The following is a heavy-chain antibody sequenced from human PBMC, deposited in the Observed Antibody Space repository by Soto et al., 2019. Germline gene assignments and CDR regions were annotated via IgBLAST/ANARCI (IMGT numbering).Heavy chain of an antibody. V-gene: IGHV3-23*01. CDR3: ATLPYIVVVVAATPDY. J-gene: IGHJ4*02. D-gene: IGHD2-15*01. CDR2: ISGSGGST. CDR1: GFTFSSYA. Sequence: EVQLLESGGGLVQPGGSLRLSCAASGFTFSSYAMSWVRQAPGKGLEWVSAISGSGGSTYYADSVKGRFTISRDNSKNTLYRQINSLRAEDTAVYYCATLPYIVVVVAATPDYWGQGTLVTVSS.